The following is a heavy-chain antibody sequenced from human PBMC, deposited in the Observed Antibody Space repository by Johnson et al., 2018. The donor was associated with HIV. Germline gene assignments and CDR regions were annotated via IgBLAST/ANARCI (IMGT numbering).Heavy chain of an antibody. V-gene: IGHV3-11*04. J-gene: IGHJ3*02. CDR2: ISSSGNTI. D-gene: IGHD7-27*01. Sequence: QVQLVESGGGVVQPGRSLRLSCAASGFTFSEYYMSWVRQSPGKGLEWVSYISSSGNTIYYADSVKGRFTISRDNAKNSVDLQMNSLRVDDTAVYYCAKVVTGEDDAFDIWGQGTMVTVSS. CDR3: AKVVTGEDDAFDI. CDR1: GFTFSEYY.